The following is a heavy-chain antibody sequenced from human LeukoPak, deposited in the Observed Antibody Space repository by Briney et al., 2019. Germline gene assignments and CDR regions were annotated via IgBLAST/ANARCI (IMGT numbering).Heavy chain of an antibody. CDR2: IIPIFGIA. Sequence: SVKVSRKASGGTFSSYAISWVRQAPGQGLEWMGRIIPIFGIANYAQKFQGRVTTTADKSTSTAYMELSSLRSEDTAVYYCARSSPRDIVVVPAAITWFDPWGQGTLVTVSS. CDR3: ARSSPRDIVVVPAAITWFDP. J-gene: IGHJ5*02. D-gene: IGHD2-2*01. V-gene: IGHV1-69*04. CDR1: GGTFSSYA.